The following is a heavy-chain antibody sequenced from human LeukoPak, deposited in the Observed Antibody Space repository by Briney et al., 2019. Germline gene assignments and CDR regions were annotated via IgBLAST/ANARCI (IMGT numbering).Heavy chain of an antibody. V-gene: IGHV1-69*13. CDR3: VREKVGDVCDY. D-gene: IGHD1-26*01. CDR2: IIPIFGTA. J-gene: IGHJ4*02. Sequence: SVKVSCKASGGTFSSYAISWVRQAPGQGLEWVGGIIPIFGTANYAQKFQGRVTITADESTSTAYMELSSLRSEDTAVYYCVREKVGDVCDYWGQGTLVTVSS. CDR1: GGTFSSYA.